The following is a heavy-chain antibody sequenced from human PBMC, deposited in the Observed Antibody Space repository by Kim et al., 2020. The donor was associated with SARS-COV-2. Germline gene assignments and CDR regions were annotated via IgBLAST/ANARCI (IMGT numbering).Heavy chain of an antibody. D-gene: IGHD2-15*01. CDR1: GFTFSSYG. Sequence: GGSLRLSCAASGFTFSSYGMHWVRQAPGKGLEWVAVIWYDGSNKYYADSVKGRFTISRDNSKNTLYLQMNSLRAEDTAVYYCARGPNCSGGSCYRSDYYYYGMDVWGQGTTVTVSS. CDR3: ARGPNCSGGSCYRSDYYYYGMDV. CDR2: IWYDGSNK. V-gene: IGHV3-33*01. J-gene: IGHJ6*02.